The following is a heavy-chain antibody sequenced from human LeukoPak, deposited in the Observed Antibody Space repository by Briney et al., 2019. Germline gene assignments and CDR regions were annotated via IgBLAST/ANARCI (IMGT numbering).Heavy chain of an antibody. CDR2: INTDGSST. Sequence: GGSLRLSCEASGFTFSSYWMHWGRHAPGEGLVWVSRINTDGSSTSSADSVKGRFTISRDNVKNTLYLQMNSLRAEDTAIYYCARDGPSSGYDYWGQGTLVTVSS. CDR1: GFTFSSYW. CDR3: ARDGPSSGYDY. V-gene: IGHV3-74*01. J-gene: IGHJ4*02. D-gene: IGHD6-19*01.